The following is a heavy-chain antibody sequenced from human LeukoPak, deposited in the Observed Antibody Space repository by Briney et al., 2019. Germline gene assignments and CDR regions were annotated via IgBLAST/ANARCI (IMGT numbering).Heavy chain of an antibody. Sequence: ASVKVSCKASGYTFTNYAFSWVRQAPGQGLEWMGWINTNNGNTNYVKRLQGRVTMTTDTSTSTAYMELSSLRSEDTAVYYCARVSGYDFWSGYLYYFDYWGQGTLVTVSS. CDR2: INTNNGNT. D-gene: IGHD3-3*01. CDR3: ARVSGYDFWSGYLYYFDY. V-gene: IGHV1-18*01. CDR1: GYTFTNYA. J-gene: IGHJ4*02.